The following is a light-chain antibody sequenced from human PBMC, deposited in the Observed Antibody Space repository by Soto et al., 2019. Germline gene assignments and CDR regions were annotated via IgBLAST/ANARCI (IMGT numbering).Light chain of an antibody. V-gene: IGLV2-14*01. J-gene: IGLJ1*01. CDR2: EVS. CDR1: SSDVGGYNY. CDR3: SSYTSSSTYV. Sequence: QSALTQPASVSGSPGQSITISCTGTSSDVGGYNYVSWYQQHTGKAPKLMIYEVSNRPSGVSNRFSGSKSGNTASLTISGLQDEDEADYYFSSYTSSSTYVVGTGTKVTVL.